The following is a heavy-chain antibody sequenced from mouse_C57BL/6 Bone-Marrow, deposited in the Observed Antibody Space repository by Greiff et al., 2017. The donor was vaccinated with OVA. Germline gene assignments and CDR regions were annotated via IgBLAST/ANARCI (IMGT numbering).Heavy chain of an antibody. J-gene: IGHJ4*01. D-gene: IGHD1-1*01. CDR1: GYTFTDYN. CDR2: INPNNGGT. Sequence: VQLQQSGPELVKPGASVKIPCKASGYTFTDYNMDWVKQSHGKSLEWIGDINPNNGGTIYNQKFKGKATLTVDKSSSTAYMELRSLTSEDTAVYYCARRTVVALYYAMDYWGQGTSVTVSS. CDR3: ARRTVVALYYAMDY. V-gene: IGHV1-18*01.